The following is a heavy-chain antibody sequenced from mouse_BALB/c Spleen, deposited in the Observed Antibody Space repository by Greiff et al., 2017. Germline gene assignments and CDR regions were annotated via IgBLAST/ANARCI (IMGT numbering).Heavy chain of an antibody. CDR2: ISSGSSTI. Sequence: EVKLMESGGGLVQPGGSRKLSCAASGFTFSSFGMHWVRQAPEKGLEWVAYISSGSSTIYYADTVKGRFTISRDNPKNTLFLQMTSLRSEDTAMYYCARWGDYYGSNYAMDYWGQGTSVTVSS. D-gene: IGHD1-1*01. J-gene: IGHJ4*01. CDR3: ARWGDYYGSNYAMDY. CDR1: GFTFSSFG. V-gene: IGHV5-17*02.